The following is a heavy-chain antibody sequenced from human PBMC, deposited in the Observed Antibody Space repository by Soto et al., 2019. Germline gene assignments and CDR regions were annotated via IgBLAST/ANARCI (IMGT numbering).Heavy chain of an antibody. V-gene: IGHV1-18*04. J-gene: IGHJ3*02. CDR1: GYTLTSYG. CDR2: IRAYNGNT. CDR3: ARDALYASAFDI. Sequence: ASVKLDRKASGYTLTSYGVSWVRQSPGQGLEWMGWIRAYNGNTNYAQKLQGRVTMTTDTSTSTAYMELRSLRSDVTAVYYCARDALYASAFDIWGQGTMVTVS. D-gene: IGHD2-2*01.